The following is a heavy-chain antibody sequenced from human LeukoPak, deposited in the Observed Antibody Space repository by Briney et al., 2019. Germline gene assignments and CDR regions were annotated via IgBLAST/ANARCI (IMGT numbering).Heavy chain of an antibody. CDR1: GDSVSSNSAA. CDR3: ARGRVGQLVIPPDYYHHMDV. J-gene: IGHJ6*03. V-gene: IGHV6-1*01. Sequence: SQTLSLTCAISGDSVSSNSAAWNWIRQSPSRGLEWLGRTYYRSKWYNDYAVSVKSRITINPDTSKNQFSLQLNSVTPEDTAVCHCARGRVGQLVIPPDYYHHMDVWGKGTTVTVPS. D-gene: IGHD6-6*01. CDR2: TYYRSKWYN.